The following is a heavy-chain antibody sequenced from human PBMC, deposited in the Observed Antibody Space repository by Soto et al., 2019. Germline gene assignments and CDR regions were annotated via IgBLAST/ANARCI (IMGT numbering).Heavy chain of an antibody. V-gene: IGHV3-23*01. CDR1: GFTFSSYA. CDR2: ISGSGGRT. D-gene: IGHD6-6*01. Sequence: GGSLRLSCAASGFTFSSYAMSWVRQAPGKGLEWVSAISGSGGRTYYEDSVKGRFTISRDNSKNTLYLQMNSLRAEDTAVYYCAKTGVSSSPLYYFDYWGQGTLVTVSS. CDR3: AKTGVSSSPLYYFDY. J-gene: IGHJ4*02.